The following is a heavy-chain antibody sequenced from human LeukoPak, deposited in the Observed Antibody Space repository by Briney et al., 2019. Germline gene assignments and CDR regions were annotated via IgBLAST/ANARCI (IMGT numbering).Heavy chain of an antibody. J-gene: IGHJ4*02. CDR1: GGSISSYY. Sequence: PSETLSLTCTVSGGSISSYYWSWIRQPPGKGLEWIGYTYYSGRTNYNPSLKSRFTISVDTSKNQFSLKLSSVTAADTAVYYCARLTKRITIFGVVQYFDYWGQGTLVTVSS. CDR3: ARLTKRITIFGVVQYFDY. V-gene: IGHV4-59*12. D-gene: IGHD3-3*01. CDR2: TYYSGRT.